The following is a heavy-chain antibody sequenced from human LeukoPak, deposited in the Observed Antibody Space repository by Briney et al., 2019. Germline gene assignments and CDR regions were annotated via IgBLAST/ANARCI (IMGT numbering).Heavy chain of an antibody. CDR3: AKSVDTAMVENWFDP. D-gene: IGHD5-18*01. J-gene: IGHJ5*02. CDR1: GFSFSTHG. V-gene: IGHV3-30*18. CDR2: ISYDGSNK. Sequence: PGRSLRLSCVASGFSFSTHGMHWVRQAPGKGLEWVAVISYDGSNKYYADSVKGRFTISRDNSKNTLYLQMNSLRAEDTAVYYCAKSVDTAMVENWFDPWGQGTLVTVSS.